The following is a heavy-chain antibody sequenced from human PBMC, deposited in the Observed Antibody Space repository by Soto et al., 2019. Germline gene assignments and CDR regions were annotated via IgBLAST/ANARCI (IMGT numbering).Heavy chain of an antibody. CDR2: IYYSGST. V-gene: IGHV4-59*01. J-gene: IGHJ2*01. Sequence: QVQLQESGPGLVKPSETLSLTCTVSGGSISSYYWSWIRQPPGKGLEWIGYIYYSGSTNYNPSLKSPVTISVDTSENQFSLKLSSVTAADTAVYYCAGGRACGGDCYYYWYFDLWGRGTLVTVSS. CDR3: AGGRACGGDCYYYWYFDL. CDR1: GGSISSYY. D-gene: IGHD2-21*02.